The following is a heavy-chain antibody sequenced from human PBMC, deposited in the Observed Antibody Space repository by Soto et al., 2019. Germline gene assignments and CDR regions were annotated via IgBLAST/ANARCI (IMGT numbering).Heavy chain of an antibody. CDR2: INHSGST. D-gene: IGHD2-21*01. CDR1: GGSLSGYY. CDR3: ARRSHIVVAPT. V-gene: IGHV4-34*01. Sequence: SETLSHTSAVYGGSLSGYYWSWIRQPPGKGLEWIGEINHSGSTNYNPSLKSRATISVDTSKNHFSLMLTSVTAADTAVYYCARRSHIVVAPTWGQGTLVTVSS. J-gene: IGHJ4*02.